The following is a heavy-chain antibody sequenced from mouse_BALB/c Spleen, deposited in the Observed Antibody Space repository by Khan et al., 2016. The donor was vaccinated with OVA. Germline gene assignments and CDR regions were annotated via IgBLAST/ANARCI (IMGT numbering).Heavy chain of an antibody. V-gene: IGHV3-2*02. D-gene: IGHD2-4*01. CDR1: GYSITSEYA. Sequence: VQLKESGPGLVKPSLSLSLTCTVTGYSITSEYAWNWIRQFPGNKLEWMGYIDYSGNNRFNPSLKSRTSITRDTFKNQFFLQLTSVTAEDTATYYCARKDYYDYDPFPYWGQGTLVTVSA. J-gene: IGHJ3*01. CDR3: ARKDYYDYDPFPY. CDR2: IDYSGNN.